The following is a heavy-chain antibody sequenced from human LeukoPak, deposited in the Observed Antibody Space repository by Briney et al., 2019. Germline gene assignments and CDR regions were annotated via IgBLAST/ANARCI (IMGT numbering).Heavy chain of an antibody. D-gene: IGHD2-21*01. CDR1: GYTFTSYD. V-gene: IGHV1-18*01. Sequence: GASVKVSCTASGYTFTSYDINWVRQAPGQGLEWMGWVSGYNGNTNYAQKFEGRVAMTTDTSSSTAYVELRSLRSDDTAIYYCARGDWFDPWGQGTLVTVSS. J-gene: IGHJ5*02. CDR2: VSGYNGNT. CDR3: ARGDWFDP.